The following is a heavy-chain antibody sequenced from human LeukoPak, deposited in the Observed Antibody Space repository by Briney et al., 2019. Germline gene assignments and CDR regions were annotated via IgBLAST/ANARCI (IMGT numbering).Heavy chain of an antibody. CDR2: IIPILGIA. V-gene: IGHV1-69*04. CDR3: AWDSSGYYYLST. CDR1: GGTFSSYA. Sequence: SVKVSSKASGGTFSSYAISWVRQAPGQGLEWMGRIIPILGIANYAQKFQGRVTITADKSTTTAYMKLSGLKCEKTAVYYCAWDSSGYYYLSTWGQGTLVTVSS. D-gene: IGHD3-22*01. J-gene: IGHJ4*02.